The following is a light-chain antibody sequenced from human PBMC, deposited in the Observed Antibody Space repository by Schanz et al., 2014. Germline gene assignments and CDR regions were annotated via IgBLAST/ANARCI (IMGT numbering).Light chain of an antibody. V-gene: IGKV1-5*01. CDR1: QSIDNW. Sequence: DIQMTQSPSALSAFVGDRVTITCRASQSIDNWLAWYQQKPGKAPKLLIYDASTLESGVPSRFSGSGSGTEFTLTISSLQPDDFATYYCQQSYSTPTTFGQGTKLEIK. CDR3: QQSYSTPTT. J-gene: IGKJ2*01. CDR2: DAS.